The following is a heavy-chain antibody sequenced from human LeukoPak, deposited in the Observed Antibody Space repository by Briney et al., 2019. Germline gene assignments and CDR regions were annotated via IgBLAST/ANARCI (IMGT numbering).Heavy chain of an antibody. CDR1: GYTFTDYS. CDR3: ARNGSDSGNYWPLTWGSPDYGLDL. J-gene: IGHJ6*02. D-gene: IGHD3-10*01. Sequence: ASVKVSCKASGYTFTDYSMHWVRQAPGQGLEWMGWINPNTGDTNYAQKFQGRVTMTRDTSISTAYMELSSLTSDDTALYYCARNGSDSGNYWPLTWGSPDYGLDLWGQGTTVTVSS. V-gene: IGHV1-2*02. CDR2: INPNTGDT.